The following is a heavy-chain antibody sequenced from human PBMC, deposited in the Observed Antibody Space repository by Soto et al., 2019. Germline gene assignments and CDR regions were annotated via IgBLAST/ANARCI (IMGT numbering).Heavy chain of an antibody. CDR3: ARDLEYYDFWSGYRHDAFDI. CDR2: IYYSGST. J-gene: IGHJ3*02. Sequence: SETLSLTCTVSGGSISSYYWSWIRRPPGKGLEWIGYIYYSGSTNYNPSLKSRVTISVDTSKNQFSLKLSSVTAADTAVYYCARDLEYYDFWSGYRHDAFDIWGQGTMVTVSS. D-gene: IGHD3-3*01. CDR1: GGSISSYY. V-gene: IGHV4-59*01.